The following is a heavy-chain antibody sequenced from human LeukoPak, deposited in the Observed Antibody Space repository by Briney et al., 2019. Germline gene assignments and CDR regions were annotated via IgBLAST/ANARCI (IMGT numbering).Heavy chain of an antibody. V-gene: IGHV3-30-3*01. CDR1: GFTFNIYA. Sequence: PVGSLRLSCAASGFTFNIYAMHWVRQAPGKGLEWVAVISYDGSKTYHADSVKGRFTISRDNSKNTLFLQMNSLRAEDTALYYCARTMYITGRSDFDYWGQGTLLPLSS. D-gene: IGHD1-26*01. J-gene: IGHJ4*02. CDR2: ISYDGSKT. CDR3: ARTMYITGRSDFDY.